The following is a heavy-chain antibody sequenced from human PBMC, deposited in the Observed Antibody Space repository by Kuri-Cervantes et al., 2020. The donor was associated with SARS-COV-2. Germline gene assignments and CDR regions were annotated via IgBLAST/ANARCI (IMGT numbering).Heavy chain of an antibody. D-gene: IGHD3-10*01. CDR3: ARALGSGYNWFDP. V-gene: IGHV1-2*02. CDR2: INPNSGGT. CDR1: GYTFTGYY. Sequence: ASVKVSCKASGYTFTGYYMHWVRQAPGQGLEGMGWINPNSGGTNYAQKFQGRVTMTRDTSISTAYMELSRLRSDDTAVYYCARALGSGYNWFDPWGQGTLVTVSS. J-gene: IGHJ5*02.